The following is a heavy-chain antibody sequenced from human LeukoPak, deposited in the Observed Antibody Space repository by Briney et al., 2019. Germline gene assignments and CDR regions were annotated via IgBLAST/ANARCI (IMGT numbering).Heavy chain of an antibody. CDR1: GGSISSYY. Sequence: SSETLSLTCTVSGGSISSYYWSWIRQPAGKGLEWIGRIYSSGSTNYNPSLKSRVTMSIVTSKNQFSLKLSSVTAADTAMYYCARDGLGSGWYSVWFDPWGQGTLVTVSS. J-gene: IGHJ5*02. CDR2: IYSSGST. D-gene: IGHD6-19*01. V-gene: IGHV4-4*07. CDR3: ARDGLGSGWYSVWFDP.